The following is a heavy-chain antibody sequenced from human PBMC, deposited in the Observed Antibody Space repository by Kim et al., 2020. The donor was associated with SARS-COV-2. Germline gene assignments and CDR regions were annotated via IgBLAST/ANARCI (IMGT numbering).Heavy chain of an antibody. CDR3: ARDRITIFGVVIKSYYYGMDV. V-gene: IGHV1-46*01. CDR2: INPSGGST. D-gene: IGHD3-3*01. J-gene: IGHJ6*02. Sequence: ASEKVSCKASGYTFTSYYMHWVRQAPGQGLEWMGIINPSGGSTSYAQKFQGRVTMTRDTSTSTVYMELSSLRSEDTAVYYCARDRITIFGVVIKSYYYGMDVWGQGTTVTVSS. CDR1: GYTFTSYY.